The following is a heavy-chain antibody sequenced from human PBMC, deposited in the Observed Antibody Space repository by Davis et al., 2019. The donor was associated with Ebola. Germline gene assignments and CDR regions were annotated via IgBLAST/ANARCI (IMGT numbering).Heavy chain of an antibody. Sequence: ASVKVSCKASGYTFTGYYIHWVRQAPGQGLEWMGMINPNDGRTIYAQKLQGRITITRDTSASTAYMELSSLRSDDTALYYCAREPIGVVVAATEPYYYYGMDVWGKGTTVTVSS. V-gene: IGHV1-46*01. CDR2: INPNDGRT. CDR3: AREPIGVVVAATEPYYYYGMDV. J-gene: IGHJ6*04. D-gene: IGHD2-15*01. CDR1: GYTFTGYY.